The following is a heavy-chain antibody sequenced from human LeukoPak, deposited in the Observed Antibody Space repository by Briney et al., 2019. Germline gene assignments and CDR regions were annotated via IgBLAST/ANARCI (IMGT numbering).Heavy chain of an antibody. J-gene: IGHJ6*02. CDR2: IYYSGST. D-gene: IGHD5-12*01. CDR1: GGSISTYY. V-gene: IGHV4-59*01. CDR3: ARDRGYSGYDYYYYYGMDV. Sequence: PSETLSLTCTVSGGSISTYYWSWIRQPPGKGLEWIGYIYYSGSTNYNPSLKSRVTISLDTSKNQFSLKLSSATAADTAVYYCARDRGYSGYDYYYYYGMDVWGQGTTVTVSS.